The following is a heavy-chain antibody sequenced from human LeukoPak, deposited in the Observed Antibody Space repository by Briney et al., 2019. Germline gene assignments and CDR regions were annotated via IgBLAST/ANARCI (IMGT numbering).Heavy chain of an antibody. Sequence: SETLSLTCTVSGGSIGDDYFTWIRQPAGKGLEWIGRIHSGGTTNYNPSLMSRVTLSIDTSKKQISLRLTSMTAADTALYYCARGVEVSSGYYPNWFDPWGQGTLVTVSS. CDR2: IHSGGTT. J-gene: IGHJ5*02. CDR3: ARGVEVSSGYYPNWFDP. CDR1: GGSIGDDY. V-gene: IGHV4-4*07. D-gene: IGHD3-22*01.